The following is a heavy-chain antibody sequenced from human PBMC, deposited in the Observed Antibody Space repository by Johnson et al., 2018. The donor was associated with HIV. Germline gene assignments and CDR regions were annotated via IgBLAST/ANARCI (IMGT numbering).Heavy chain of an antibody. CDR1: GFTVRNRY. J-gene: IGHJ3*02. Sequence: VQLVESGGGWTQPGGSLRLSCAASGFTVRNRYMGWVRQAPGEGLQWVSHILNGGGTDYADSVKGRFTISRDNSENTLNLKMNSLRGEVTAVYYWATSSLGWGLDGFDIWGRGTMVTVSS. D-gene: IGHD3-16*01. CDR2: ILNGGGT. CDR3: ATSSLGWGLDGFDI. V-gene: IGHV3-53*01.